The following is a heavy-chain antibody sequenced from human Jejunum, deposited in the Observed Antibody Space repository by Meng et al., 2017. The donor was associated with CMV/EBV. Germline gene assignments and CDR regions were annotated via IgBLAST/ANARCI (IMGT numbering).Heavy chain of an antibody. CDR3: TREGVY. D-gene: IGHD3-10*01. J-gene: IGHJ4*02. CDR1: GVSVSNYY. CDR2: KPISGTT. Sequence: QGRLQCGGPGLVNPSKTLFVTCSGSGVSVSNYYWGWIRQPAEVGLEWLGRKPISGTTDYSPSVKSRVTMSIDTSKNTFSLTLTSVTAADTAIYYCTREGVYWGRGILVTVSS. V-gene: IGHV4-4*07.